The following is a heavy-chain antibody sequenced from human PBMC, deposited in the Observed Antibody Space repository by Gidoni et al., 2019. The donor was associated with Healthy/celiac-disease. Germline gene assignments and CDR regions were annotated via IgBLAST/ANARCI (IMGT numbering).Heavy chain of an antibody. J-gene: IGHJ3*02. CDR1: GFTFSRYG. CDR2: ISYDGSNK. CDR3: AKDENDIVVVPAAILGGAFDI. D-gene: IGHD2-2*02. Sequence: QVQLVESGGGVVQPGRSLRLSCAASGFTFSRYGMPWVRQAPGKGLEWVAVISYDGSNKDYADSVKGRFTISRDNSKNTLYLKMNSLRAEDTAVYYCAKDENDIVVVPAAILGGAFDIWGQGTMVTVSS. V-gene: IGHV3-30*18.